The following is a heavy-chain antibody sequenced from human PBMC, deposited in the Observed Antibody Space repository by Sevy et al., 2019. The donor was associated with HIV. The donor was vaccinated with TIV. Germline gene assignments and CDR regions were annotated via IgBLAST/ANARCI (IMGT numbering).Heavy chain of an antibody. CDR1: GFTFSNHA. V-gene: IGHV3-30*02. CDR2: IRYDGSNE. Sequence: GGSLRLSCAASGFTFSNHAMHWVRQAPGKGLEWVAFIRYDGSNEYYADSVKGRFTISRDNSNNTLYLQMNSLRPEDTALYYCAKDRKVLLVVYAIPFDVFDIWGQGTMVTVSS. CDR3: AKDRKVLLVVYAIPFDVFDI. D-gene: IGHD2-8*02. J-gene: IGHJ3*02.